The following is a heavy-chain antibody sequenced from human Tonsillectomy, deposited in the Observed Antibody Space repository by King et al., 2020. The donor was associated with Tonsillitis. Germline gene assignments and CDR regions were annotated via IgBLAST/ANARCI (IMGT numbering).Heavy chain of an antibody. D-gene: IGHD3-10*01. V-gene: IGHV1-69*01. CDR1: GSTFSTYA. J-gene: IGHJ4*02. CDR2: IIPIFGSA. Sequence: VQLVESGAEVKKPGSSVKVSCKASGSTFSTYAINWVRQAPGQGLEWMGGIIPIFGSANYAQKFQGRVTITADDSTSTAYMELSSLRSEDTAVYYCARDGRGNFDFWGPGTLVTVSS. CDR3: ARDGRGNFDF.